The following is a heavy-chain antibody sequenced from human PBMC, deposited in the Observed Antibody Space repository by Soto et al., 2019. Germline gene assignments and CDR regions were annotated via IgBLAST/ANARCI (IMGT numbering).Heavy chain of an antibody. D-gene: IGHD3-22*01. CDR2: IWYDGSSK. Sequence: SLRLSCAASGFTFSSYGMHWVRQAPGKGLEWVAVIWYDGSSKYYADSVKGRFTISRDNSKNTLYLQMNSLRAEDTAVYYCARGPYYYDSSGYYYSHDAFDIWGQGTMVTVSS. J-gene: IGHJ3*02. CDR1: GFTFSSYG. V-gene: IGHV3-33*01. CDR3: ARGPYYYDSSGYYYSHDAFDI.